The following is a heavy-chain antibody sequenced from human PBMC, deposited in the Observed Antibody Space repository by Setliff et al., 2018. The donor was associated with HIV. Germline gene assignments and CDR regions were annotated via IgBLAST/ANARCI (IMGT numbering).Heavy chain of an antibody. CDR2: IYYSGST. Sequence: PSETLSLTCTVSGDSITSGYYWGWIRQSPGKGLEWIGSIYYSGSTYYSPSLKSRVSISVDTSKKQFSLRLTSVTAADTAVYYCARHGAYYDFWTYYYPRYYFDYWGQGTLVTVSS. CDR3: ARHGAYYDFWTYYYPRYYFDY. V-gene: IGHV4-39*01. CDR1: GDSITSGYY. D-gene: IGHD3-3*01. J-gene: IGHJ4*02.